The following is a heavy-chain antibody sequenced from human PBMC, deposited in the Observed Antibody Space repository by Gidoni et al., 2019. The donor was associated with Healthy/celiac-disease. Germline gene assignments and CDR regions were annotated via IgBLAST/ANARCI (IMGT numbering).Heavy chain of an antibody. J-gene: IGHJ5*02. Sequence: EVQLLESGGGLVQPGGSLRLSCAASGFTFSSYSMSWVRQAPGKGLEWVSAISGSGGSTYYADSVKGRFTISRDKSKNTLYLQMNSLRAEDTAVYYYAKDPPRWQQLGKENWFDPWGQGTLVTVSS. CDR1: GFTFSSYS. CDR2: ISGSGGST. D-gene: IGHD6-13*01. V-gene: IGHV3-23*01. CDR3: AKDPPRWQQLGKENWFDP.